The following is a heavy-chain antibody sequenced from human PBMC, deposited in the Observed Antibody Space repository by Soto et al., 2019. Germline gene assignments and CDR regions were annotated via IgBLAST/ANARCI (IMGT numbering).Heavy chain of an antibody. CDR2: ISAYNGNT. D-gene: IGHD6-6*01. CDR3: ARVRSSSSEYYYYGMDV. V-gene: IGHV1-18*01. CDR1: GYTFTSYG. Sequence: QVQLVQSGAEVKKPGASVKVSCKASGYTFTSYGISWVRQAPGQGLEWMGWISAYNGNTNYAQKLQGRVIMTTDTSTSTAYMELRSLRSDDTAVYYCARVRSSSSEYYYYGMDVWGQGTTVTVSS. J-gene: IGHJ6*02.